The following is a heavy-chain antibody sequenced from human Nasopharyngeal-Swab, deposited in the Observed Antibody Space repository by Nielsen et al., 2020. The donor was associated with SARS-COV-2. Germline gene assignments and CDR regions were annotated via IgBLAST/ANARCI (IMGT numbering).Heavy chain of an antibody. CDR2: INLGGST. V-gene: IGHV4-34*01. CDR3: ARGSTAARLGL. J-gene: IGHJ4*02. CDR1: GGSISSHH. Sequence: SETLSLTCTVSGGSISSHHWSWIRQPPGKGLEWIGEINLGGSTFYNPSLKSRLIISVDTSKNQFSLRLSSVTAADTAVYYCARGSTAARLGLWGQGTLVTVSS. D-gene: IGHD6-6*01.